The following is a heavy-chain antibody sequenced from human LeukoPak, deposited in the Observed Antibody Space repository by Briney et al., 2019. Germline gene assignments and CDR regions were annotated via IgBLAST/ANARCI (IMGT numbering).Heavy chain of an antibody. D-gene: IGHD5-18*01. V-gene: IGHV4-34*01. CDR1: GGSFSGYY. CDR3: AKEPPSDTRIQLWLYYFDY. Sequence: SETLSLTCAVYGGSFSGYYWSWIRQPPGKGLEWIWEINQSGSTNYNPSLKSRVTISVDTSKNQFSLKLSSVTAADTAVYYCAKEPPSDTRIQLWLYYFDYWGQGTLVTVSS. J-gene: IGHJ4*02. CDR2: INQSGST.